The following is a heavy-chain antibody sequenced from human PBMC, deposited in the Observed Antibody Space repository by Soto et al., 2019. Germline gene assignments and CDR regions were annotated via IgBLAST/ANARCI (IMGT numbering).Heavy chain of an antibody. Sequence: GASVKLSCKASGYTITSSAMHWVRQAPGQRLEWMGWINAGNGNTKYSQKFQGRVTITRDTSASTAYMELSSLRSEDTAVYYCARDLDISGWSKYFQHRGHRPLVTV. CDR1: GYTITSSA. D-gene: IGHD6-19*01. V-gene: IGHV1-3*01. CDR2: INAGNGNT. CDR3: ARDLDISGWSKYFQH. J-gene: IGHJ1*01.